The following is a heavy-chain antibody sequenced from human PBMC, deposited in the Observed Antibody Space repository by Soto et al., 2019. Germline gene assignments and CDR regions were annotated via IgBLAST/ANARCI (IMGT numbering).Heavy chain of an antibody. D-gene: IGHD6-6*01. V-gene: IGHV3-53*01. Sequence: PGGSLRLSCAASWFSVSSSDMSWVRQVPGEGLEWVSVIYSGGSTHDADYVKGRFSVSRDTSKNTVDLQMNSLRVDDTAVYYCGTSSRKDYHFAMDVWGQGTAVTVSS. CDR3: GTSSRKDYHFAMDV. J-gene: IGHJ6*02. CDR1: WFSVSSSD. CDR2: IYSGGST.